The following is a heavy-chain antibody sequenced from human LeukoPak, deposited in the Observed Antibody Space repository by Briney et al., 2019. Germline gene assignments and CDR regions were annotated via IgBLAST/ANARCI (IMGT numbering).Heavy chain of an antibody. J-gene: IGHJ3*02. D-gene: IGHD3-16*02. CDR3: AKDQMITFGGVIVMNAFDI. Sequence: GGSLRRSCAASGFTFSSYASHWVRQAPGKGLEWVVVISYDGSNKYYADSVKGRFTISRDNSKNTLYLQMNSLRAEDTAVYYCAKDQMITFGGVIVMNAFDIWGQGTMVTVSS. V-gene: IGHV3-30*04. CDR2: ISYDGSNK. CDR1: GFTFSSYA.